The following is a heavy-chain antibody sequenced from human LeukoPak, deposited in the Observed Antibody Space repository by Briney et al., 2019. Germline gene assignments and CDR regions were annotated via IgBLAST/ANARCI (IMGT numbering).Heavy chain of an antibody. CDR2: TYCRSKWYN. J-gene: IGHJ4*02. CDR3: AREGGGTKWELLQALDY. Sequence: SQALSLTCAISGDSVSSNSAAWNWIRQSPSRGLEWLGRTYCRSKWYNDYAVSVKSRITINPDTSKNQFSLQLNSVTPEDTAVYYCAREGGGTKWELLQALDYWGQGTLVTVSS. CDR1: GDSVSSNSAA. D-gene: IGHD1-26*01. V-gene: IGHV6-1*01.